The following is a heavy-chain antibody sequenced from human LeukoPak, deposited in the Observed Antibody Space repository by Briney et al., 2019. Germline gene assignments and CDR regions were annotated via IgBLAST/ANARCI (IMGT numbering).Heavy chain of an antibody. D-gene: IGHD6-19*01. CDR3: AGPYSSGPSFDY. Sequence: GGSLRLSCAASGFTFSAYCMTWVRQAPGKGLEWVGNIKEDGSEQYYVDSVKGRFTISRDNAKNTLYLQMNSLRAEDTAVYYCAGPYSSGPSFDYWGQGTLVTVSS. CDR1: GFTFSAYC. J-gene: IGHJ4*02. V-gene: IGHV3-7*01. CDR2: IKEDGSEQ.